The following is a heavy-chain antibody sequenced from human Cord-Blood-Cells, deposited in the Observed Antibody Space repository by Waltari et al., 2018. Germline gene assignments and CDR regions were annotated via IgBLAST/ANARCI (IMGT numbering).Heavy chain of an antibody. Sequence: QVQLQQWGAGLLKSSETLSLTCAVYGGSFSGYYWSWIRQPPGKGLEWIGESNHSGSTNYNPSLKSRVTISVDTSKNQFSLKLRSVTAADTAVYYCARMVSVRGVIFDYWGQGTLVTVSS. J-gene: IGHJ4*02. D-gene: IGHD3-10*01. CDR1: GGSFSGYY. CDR3: ARMVSVRGVIFDY. V-gene: IGHV4-34*01. CDR2: SNHSGST.